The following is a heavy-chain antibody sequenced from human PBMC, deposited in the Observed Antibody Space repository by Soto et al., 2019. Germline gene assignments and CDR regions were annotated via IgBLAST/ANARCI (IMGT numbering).Heavy chain of an antibody. Sequence: ETLSLTCAVYGGSFSGYYWSWIRQPPGKGLEWIGKINHSGSTYYNPSLKSRVTISVDTSTKQFSLKLRSVTAADTAVYYCASGSLNYYYMSVWGKGTTVTVSS. CDR3: ASGSLNYYYMSV. J-gene: IGHJ6*03. V-gene: IGHV4-34*01. CDR1: GGSFSGYY. CDR2: INHSGST.